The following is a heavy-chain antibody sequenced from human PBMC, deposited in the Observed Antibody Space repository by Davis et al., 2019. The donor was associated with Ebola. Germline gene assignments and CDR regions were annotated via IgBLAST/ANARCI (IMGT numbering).Heavy chain of an antibody. J-gene: IGHJ4*02. D-gene: IGHD2-2*03. CDR2: IYHSGST. V-gene: IGHV4-34*01. CDR1: GGSFSGYY. CDR3: ARESFTAVGLV. Sequence: SETLSLTCAAYGGSFSGYYWSWIRQPPGKGLAWIGEIYHSGSTNYNPSLKSRVTISVDKSKNQFSLKLNSVTAADTAVYYCARESFTAVGLVWGQGTLVTVSS.